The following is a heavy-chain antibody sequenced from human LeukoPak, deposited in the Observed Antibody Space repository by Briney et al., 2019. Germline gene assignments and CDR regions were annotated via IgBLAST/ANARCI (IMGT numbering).Heavy chain of an antibody. CDR1: GYSISSGYH. D-gene: IGHD4-17*01. Sequence: SETLSLTCTVSGYSISSGYHWGWIRQPPGKGLEWIGSTYHSGSTNYNPSLKSRVTISVDKSKNQFSLKLSSVTAADTAVYYCARWVTNSHYYYMDVWGKGTTVTVSS. V-gene: IGHV4-38-2*02. CDR2: TYHSGST. CDR3: ARWVTNSHYYYMDV. J-gene: IGHJ6*03.